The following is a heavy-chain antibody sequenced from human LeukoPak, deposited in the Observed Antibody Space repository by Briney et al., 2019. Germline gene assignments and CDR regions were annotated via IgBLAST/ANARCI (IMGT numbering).Heavy chain of an antibody. V-gene: IGHV1-2*02. Sequence: ASVKVSCKASGYTFTGYYMRWVRQAPGQGLEWVGWINPNSGGTNYAQKFQGRVTMTRDTSISTAYMELSRLRSDDTAVYYCARVRNYYDSSGSSLFDIWGQGTMVTVSS. CDR3: ARVRNYYDSSGSSLFDI. J-gene: IGHJ3*02. CDR1: GYTFTGYY. D-gene: IGHD3-22*01. CDR2: INPNSGGT.